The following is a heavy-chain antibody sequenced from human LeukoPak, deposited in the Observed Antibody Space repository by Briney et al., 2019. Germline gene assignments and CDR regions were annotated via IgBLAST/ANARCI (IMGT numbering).Heavy chain of an antibody. D-gene: IGHD2-2*01. J-gene: IGHJ4*02. CDR2: IYSGGST. CDR1: GFTVSSNY. V-gene: IGHV3-53*01. Sequence: AGGSLRLSCAASGFTVSSNYMSWVRQAPGKGLEWVSVIYSGGSTYYADSVKGRFTISRDNSKNTLYLQMDSLRAEDTAVYYCATSSVRANFDYWGQGTLVTDSS. CDR3: ATSSVRANFDY.